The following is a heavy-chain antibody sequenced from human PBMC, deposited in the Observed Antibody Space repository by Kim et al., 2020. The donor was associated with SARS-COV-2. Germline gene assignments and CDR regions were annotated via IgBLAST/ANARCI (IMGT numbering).Heavy chain of an antibody. CDR3: ASRYYGSGSYYNFDY. D-gene: IGHD3-10*01. CDR1: GGTFSSYA. J-gene: IGHJ4*02. V-gene: IGHV1-69*13. CDR2: IIPIFGTA. Sequence: SVKVSCKASGGTFSSYAISWVRQAPGQGLEWMGGIIPIFGTANYAQKFQGRVTITADESTSTAYMELSSLRSEDTAVYYCASRYYGSGSYYNFDYWGQGTLVTVSS.